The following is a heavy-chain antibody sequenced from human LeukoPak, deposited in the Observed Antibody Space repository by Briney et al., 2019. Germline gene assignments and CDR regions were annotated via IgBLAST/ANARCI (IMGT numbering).Heavy chain of an antibody. CDR3: ARGLYYDSSGYYYYYYYYMDV. D-gene: IGHD3-22*01. V-gene: IGHV3-33*01. CDR2: IWYDGSNK. Sequence: GGSLRLSCAASGFTFSSYGMHWVRQAPGKGLEWVAVIWYDGSNKYYADSVKGRFTISRDNSKNTLYLQMNSLRAEDSAVYYCARGLYYDSSGYYYYYYYYMDVWGKGTTVTVSS. CDR1: GFTFSSYG. J-gene: IGHJ6*03.